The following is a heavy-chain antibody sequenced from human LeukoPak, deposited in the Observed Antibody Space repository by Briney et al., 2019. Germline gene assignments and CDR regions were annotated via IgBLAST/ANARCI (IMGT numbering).Heavy chain of an antibody. J-gene: IGHJ4*02. CDR2: ICDSGRTI. D-gene: IGHD3-22*01. Sequence: GGSLRLSCAASGFTFSDYYMSWTRQAPGKGLEWVSYICDSGRTIYYADSVKGRFTISRDNAKNSVYLQMNNLGAEDTAVYYCARDRLGDYDHSGYYDKWGQGTLVTVSS. V-gene: IGHV3-11*01. CDR3: ARDRLGDYDHSGYYDK. CDR1: GFTFSDYY.